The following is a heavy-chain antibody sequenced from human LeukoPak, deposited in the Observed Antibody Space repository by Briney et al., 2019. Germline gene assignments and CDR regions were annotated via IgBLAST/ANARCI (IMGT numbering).Heavy chain of an antibody. CDR2: IYYSGST. CDR1: GGSISSYY. D-gene: IGHD6-13*01. V-gene: IGHV4-59*01. Sequence: ETLSLTCTVSGGSISSYYWSWIRQPPGKGLEWIGYIYYSGSTNYNPSLKSRVTISLDTSKNQFSLKLSSVTAADTAVYYCARDIAAAGPRRFDPWGQGTLVTVSS. J-gene: IGHJ5*02. CDR3: ARDIAAAGPRRFDP.